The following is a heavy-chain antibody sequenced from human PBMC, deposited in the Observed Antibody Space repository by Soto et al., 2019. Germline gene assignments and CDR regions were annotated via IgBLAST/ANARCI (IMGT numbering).Heavy chain of an antibody. Sequence: QVQLVQSGAEVKKPGSSVKVSCKASGGTFSSYAISWLRQAPGQGLEWMGGIIPIFGTANYAQKFQGRVTITADESTSTAYMELSSLRSEDTAVYYSARDRGQNWNWFGRGVNYFDYWGQGTLVTVSS. V-gene: IGHV1-69*01. D-gene: IGHD1-7*01. CDR2: IIPIFGTA. CDR1: GGTFSSYA. CDR3: ARDRGQNWNWFGRGVNYFDY. J-gene: IGHJ4*02.